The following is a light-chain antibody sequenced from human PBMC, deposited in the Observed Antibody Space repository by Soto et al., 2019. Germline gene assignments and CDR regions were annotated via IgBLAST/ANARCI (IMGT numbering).Light chain of an antibody. CDR2: KAS. CDR3: QQYNSYSGT. J-gene: IGKJ1*01. Sequence: DIQMTQPPSTLSASVGDKNTTTCRASQSISSWLAWYQQKPGKAPKLLIYKASSLESGVPSRFSGSGSGTEFTLTISSLQPDDFATYYCQQYNSYSGTFGQGTKVDIK. V-gene: IGKV1-5*03. CDR1: QSISSW.